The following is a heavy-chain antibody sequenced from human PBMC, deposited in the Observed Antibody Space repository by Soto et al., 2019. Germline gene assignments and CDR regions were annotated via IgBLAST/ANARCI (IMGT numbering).Heavy chain of an antibody. D-gene: IGHD3-10*01. CDR2: INAANGDT. J-gene: IGHJ4*02. CDR3: ARKDYYGAGVYYFDH. CDR1: GYTFTAYP. Sequence: QVHLVQSGAEVKKPGASVKVSCKASGYTFTAYPMHWVRQAPGQRLEWMGWINAANGDTGYSQKFHDRVTFTRDTYATTVYMELSSLTSEDTAVYYCARKDYYGAGVYYFDHWGQGTLVTVSS. V-gene: IGHV1-3*01.